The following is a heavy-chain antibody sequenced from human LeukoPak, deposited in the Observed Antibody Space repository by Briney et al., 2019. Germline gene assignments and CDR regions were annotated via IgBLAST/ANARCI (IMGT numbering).Heavy chain of an antibody. CDR3: ARAGVGVGDY. J-gene: IGHJ4*02. CDR2: INHSGST. V-gene: IGHV4-34*01. D-gene: IGHD3-3*01. Sequence: SETLSLTCAVYGGSFSGYYWSWIRQPPGKGLEWIGEINHSGSTNYNPSLKSRVTISVDTSKNQFSLKLSSVTAADTAVYYCARAGVGVGDYWGQGTLVTVSS. CDR1: GGSFSGYY.